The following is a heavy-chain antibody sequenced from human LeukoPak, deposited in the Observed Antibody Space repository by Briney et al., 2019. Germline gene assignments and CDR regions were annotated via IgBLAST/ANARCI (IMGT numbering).Heavy chain of an antibody. Sequence: QSGGSLRLSCAASGFTFSSYGMSWVRQAPGKGLEWVSAISGSGGSTYYADSVKGRFTISRDNSKNTLYLQMNSLRAEDTAVYYCAKDYDSSGYYYERFDYWGQGTLVTGSS. CDR2: ISGSGGST. CDR1: GFTFSSYG. J-gene: IGHJ4*02. V-gene: IGHV3-23*01. D-gene: IGHD3-22*01. CDR3: AKDYDSSGYYYERFDY.